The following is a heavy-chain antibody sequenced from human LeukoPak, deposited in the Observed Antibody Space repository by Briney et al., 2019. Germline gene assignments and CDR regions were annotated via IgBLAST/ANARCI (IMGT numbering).Heavy chain of an antibody. J-gene: IGHJ6*03. CDR3: ARGRDDILTGWNYYYYYMDV. CDR2: MNPNSGNT. V-gene: IGHV1-8*03. D-gene: IGHD3-9*01. Sequence: ASVKVSCKASGYTFTSYDINWVRQAPGQGLEWMGWMNPNSGNTGYAQKFQGRVTITRNTSISTAYMELSSLRSEDTAVYYCARGRDDILTGWNYYYYYMDVWGKGTTVTVSS. CDR1: GYTFTSYD.